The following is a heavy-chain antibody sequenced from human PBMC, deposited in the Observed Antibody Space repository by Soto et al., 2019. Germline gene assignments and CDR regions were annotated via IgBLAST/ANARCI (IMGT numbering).Heavy chain of an antibody. CDR3: AKAYASAAVDC. CDR1: GFSFAYYG. CDR2: ISYDGTEK. D-gene: IGHD3-3*01. V-gene: IGHV3-30*18. J-gene: IGHJ4*02. Sequence: QVQLVESGGGVVQPGRSLRLSCAASGFSFAYYGMHWVRQAPGKGLEWVAVISYDGTEKYYEDSVKGRFTISRDNTKNRLDLQMNSLRGEDTAVYFCAKAYASAAVDCWGQGTLVTVSS.